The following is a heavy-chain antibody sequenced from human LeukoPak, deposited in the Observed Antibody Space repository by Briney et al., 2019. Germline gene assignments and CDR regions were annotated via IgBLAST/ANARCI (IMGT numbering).Heavy chain of an antibody. CDR2: IYTSGST. J-gene: IGHJ6*03. V-gene: IGHV4-61*02. D-gene: IGHD1-26*01. CDR1: GGSISSGSYY. Sequence: SETLSLTCTVSGGSISSGSYYWSWIRQPAGKGLEWIGRIYTSGSTNYNPSLKSRVTISVDTSKNQFSLKLSSVTAADTAVYYCARWENYYYYMDVWGKGTTVTISS. CDR3: ARWENYYYYMDV.